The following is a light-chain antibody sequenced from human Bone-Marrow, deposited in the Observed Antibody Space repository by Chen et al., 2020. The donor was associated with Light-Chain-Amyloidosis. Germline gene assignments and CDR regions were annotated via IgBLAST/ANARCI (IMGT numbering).Light chain of an antibody. CDR3: QVWDSGSNHWM. V-gene: IGLV3-21*02. CDR2: DDS. Sequence: SFVLTQPPSVSVTPGQTAWITCGGDDIESKSVHWYQQKPGQAPVLVVYDDSERPSGIPGRFSGFDSGNTATVTISRVEAGDEADNYCQVWDSGSNHWMFGGGTKLTVL. CDR1: DIESKS. J-gene: IGLJ3*02.